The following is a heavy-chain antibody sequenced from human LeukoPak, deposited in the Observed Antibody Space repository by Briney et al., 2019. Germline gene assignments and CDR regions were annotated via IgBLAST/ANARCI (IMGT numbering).Heavy chain of an antibody. CDR1: GYTFDSYG. J-gene: IGHJ4*02. D-gene: IGHD2/OR15-2a*01. CDR3: ARGGRTTAPDY. Sequence: ASVKVSCKTSGYTFDSYGISWVREAPGEGLEWMAWITAYSGHIDYAQNLQGRVTVTTDTSTSTAYMELTSLRSDDTAVYYCARGGRTTAPDYWGQGTLVTVSS. V-gene: IGHV1-18*01. CDR2: ITAYSGHI.